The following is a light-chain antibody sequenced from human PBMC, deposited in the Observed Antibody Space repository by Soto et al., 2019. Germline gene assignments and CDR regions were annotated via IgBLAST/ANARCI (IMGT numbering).Light chain of an antibody. CDR1: QSVRSN. V-gene: IGKV3-15*01. J-gene: IGKJ5*01. CDR3: QQYNNWPIT. CDR2: GAS. Sequence: EIVMTQSPATLSVSPGDRVTLSCRASQSVRSNSAWYQQKPGQAPRLLIYGASLRATGIPAMFSGRGYETEFPLTISSLQSEEFAVYYCQQYNNWPITVGQGKRLEIK.